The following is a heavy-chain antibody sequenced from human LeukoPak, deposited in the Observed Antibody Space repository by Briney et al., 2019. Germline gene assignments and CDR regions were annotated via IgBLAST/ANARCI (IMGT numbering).Heavy chain of an antibody. Sequence: SETLSLTCAVYGGSFSGYYWSWIRQPPGKGLEWIEYIYYSGSTNYNPSLKSRVTISVDTSKNQFSLKLSSVTAADTAVYYCARGTYYDILTGYSSAYGMDVWGQGTTVTVSS. V-gene: IGHV4-59*01. CDR3: ARGTYYDILTGYSSAYGMDV. CDR1: GGSFSGYY. CDR2: IYYSGST. J-gene: IGHJ6*02. D-gene: IGHD3-9*01.